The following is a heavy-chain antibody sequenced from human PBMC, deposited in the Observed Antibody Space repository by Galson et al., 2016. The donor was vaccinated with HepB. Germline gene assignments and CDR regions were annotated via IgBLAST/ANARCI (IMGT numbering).Heavy chain of an antibody. J-gene: IGHJ4*02. CDR2: ISTGGSTV. D-gene: IGHD4/OR15-4a*01. CDR1: GFTFSDYY. V-gene: IGHV3-11*01. CDR3: ARVGAVTNYFRWGGPTSPYYFDY. Sequence: SLRLSCAASGFTFSDYYMSWIRQAPGKGLEWVSYISTGGSTVSYADSVKGRFTISRDNAKNSLYLQMNSLRADDTAVYYCARVGAVTNYFRWGGPTSPYYFDYWGQGTLVTVSS.